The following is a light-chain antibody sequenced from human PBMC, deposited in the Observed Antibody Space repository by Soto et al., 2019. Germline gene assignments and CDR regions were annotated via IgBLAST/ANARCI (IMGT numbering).Light chain of an antibody. V-gene: IGKV3-20*01. CDR1: QSVSSSY. CDR2: DAS. Sequence: EIVLTQSPGTLSLSPGERATLSCRASQSVSSSYLAWYQQKPGQAPRLLIYDASSRATGIPDRFSGSGSGTDFTLTISRLEPEDFAVYSCQQYGSLPWTFGQGTKVDI. CDR3: QQYGSLPWT. J-gene: IGKJ1*01.